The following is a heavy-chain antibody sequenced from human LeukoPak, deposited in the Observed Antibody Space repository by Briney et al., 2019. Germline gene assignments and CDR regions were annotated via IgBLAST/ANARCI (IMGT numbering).Heavy chain of an antibody. Sequence: PSETLSLTCTVSGGSISSYYWSWIRQPAGKGLEWIGRIYTSGSTNYNPSLKSRVTMSVDTSKNQFSLKLSSASAADTAVYYCARETTSKTSPAPYYYFYYMDVWGKGTTVTVSS. CDR3: ARETTSKTSPAPYYYFYYMDV. CDR2: IYTSGST. CDR1: GGSISSYY. V-gene: IGHV4-4*07. D-gene: IGHD1-14*01. J-gene: IGHJ6*03.